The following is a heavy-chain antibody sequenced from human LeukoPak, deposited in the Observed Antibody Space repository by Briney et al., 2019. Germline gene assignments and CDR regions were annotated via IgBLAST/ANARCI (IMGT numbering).Heavy chain of an antibody. Sequence: GGSLRLSCAASGFTFSSYSMNWVRQAPGKGLEWVSSISSSSSYIYYADSVKGRFTISRDNARNSLYLQMNSLRAEDTAVYYCARDGGFRDFDYWGQGTLVTVSS. J-gene: IGHJ4*02. CDR3: ARDGGFRDFDY. CDR2: ISSSSSYI. CDR1: GFTFSSYS. V-gene: IGHV3-21*01. D-gene: IGHD3-16*01.